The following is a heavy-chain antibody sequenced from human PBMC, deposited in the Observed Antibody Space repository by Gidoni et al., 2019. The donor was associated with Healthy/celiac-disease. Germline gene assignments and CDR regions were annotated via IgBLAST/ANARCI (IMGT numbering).Heavy chain of an antibody. V-gene: IGHV4-39*01. J-gene: IGHJ6*02. D-gene: IGHD4-4*01. CDR3: ARQGTVTLYYYYGMDV. CDR1: GGSISSSSYY. CDR2: IYYSGST. Sequence: QLQLQESGPGLVKPSETLSLTCTVSGGSISSSSYYWGWIRQHPGKGLEWIGSIYYSGSTYYNPSLKSRVTISVDTSKNQFSLKLSSVTAADTAVYYCARQGTVTLYYYYGMDVWGQGTTVTVSS.